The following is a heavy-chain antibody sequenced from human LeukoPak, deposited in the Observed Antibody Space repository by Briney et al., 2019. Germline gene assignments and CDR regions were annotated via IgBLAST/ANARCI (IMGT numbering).Heavy chain of an antibody. D-gene: IGHD2-2*02. J-gene: IGHJ4*02. CDR2: ISSTSTTV. Sequence: PGGSLRLSCAASGFTFSSYSMNWVRQAPGKGLEWISYISSTSTTVLYADSVKGRFTISRDNAKNSLDLQMNSLRAEDTAVYYCARDRVTYTTSVDPLDYWGQGTLLTVSS. CDR1: GFTFSSYS. CDR3: ARDRVTYTTSVDPLDY. V-gene: IGHV3-48*01.